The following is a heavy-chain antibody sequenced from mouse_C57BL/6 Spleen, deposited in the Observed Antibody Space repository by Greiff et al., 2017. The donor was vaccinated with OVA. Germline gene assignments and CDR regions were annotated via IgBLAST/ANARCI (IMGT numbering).Heavy chain of an antibody. D-gene: IGHD1-1*01. V-gene: IGHV1-64*01. CDR3: AREVVEGGFDY. J-gene: IGHJ2*01. CDR1: GYTFTSYW. CDR2: IHPNSGST. Sequence: QVQLQQPGAELVKPGASVKLSCKASGYTFTSYWMHWVKQRPGQGLEWIGMIHPNSGSTNYNEKFKSKATLTVDKSSSTAYMQLSSLTSEDSAVYYCAREVVEGGFDYWGQGTTLTVSS.